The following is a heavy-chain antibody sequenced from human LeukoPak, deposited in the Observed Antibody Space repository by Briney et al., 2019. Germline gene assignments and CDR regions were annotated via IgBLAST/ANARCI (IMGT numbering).Heavy chain of an antibody. Sequence: GGSLRLSCAASGVTFSGYSMNWVRQAPGKGLEWVSAITATSLHIYYADSVKGRFTISRDNAKNSLYLQMNSLRVEDTALYYCARGGEDFWTGYYSDHWGQGTLVTVSS. V-gene: IGHV3-21*01. CDR3: ARGGEDFWTGYYSDH. CDR1: GVTFSGYS. J-gene: IGHJ4*02. CDR2: ITATSLHI. D-gene: IGHD3/OR15-3a*01.